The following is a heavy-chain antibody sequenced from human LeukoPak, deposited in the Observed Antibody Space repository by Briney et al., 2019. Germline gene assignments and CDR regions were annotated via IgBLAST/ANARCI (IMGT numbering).Heavy chain of an antibody. CDR2: ITASGTAM. D-gene: IGHD1-26*01. CDR3: ASSGSYRFDY. J-gene: IGHJ4*02. CDR1: GFTFSSYS. Sequence: GGSLRLSCAASGFTFSSYSMNWVHQAPGKGLEWVSHITASGTAMFYADSVKGRFTISRDNAKNSLYMQMNSLRDEDTAVYYCASSGSYRFDYWGQGTLVTVSS. V-gene: IGHV3-48*02.